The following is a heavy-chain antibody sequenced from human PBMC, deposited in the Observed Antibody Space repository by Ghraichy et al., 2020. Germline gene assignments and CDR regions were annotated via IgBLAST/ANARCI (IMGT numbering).Heavy chain of an antibody. CDR3: AKDGGYSSSSYYFGC. CDR2: ISASGVST. CDR1: GFAFSSYA. V-gene: IGHV3-23*01. D-gene: IGHD6-13*01. Sequence: GGSLRLSCAASGFAFSSYAMSWVRQVPGKGLEWVSGISASGVSTYYADFVEGRFTISRDNSKNTLYLQMDSLRVEDTAIYYCAKDGGYSSSSYYFGCWGQGTLVTVSS. J-gene: IGHJ4*02.